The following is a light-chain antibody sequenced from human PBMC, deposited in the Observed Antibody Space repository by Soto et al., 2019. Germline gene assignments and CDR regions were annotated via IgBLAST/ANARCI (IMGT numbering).Light chain of an antibody. CDR1: QSASSW. CDR2: TAS. Sequence: DIQMTQSPSTLSASVGDRVTITCRASQSASSWLAWYQQKPGKDPNLLIYTASSLESGVPSRFSGSGSGKEFPLAISCLQPDDFASYCCQQYNSAWTFGQGTTVEIK. CDR3: QQYNSAWT. V-gene: IGKV1-5*03. J-gene: IGKJ1*01.